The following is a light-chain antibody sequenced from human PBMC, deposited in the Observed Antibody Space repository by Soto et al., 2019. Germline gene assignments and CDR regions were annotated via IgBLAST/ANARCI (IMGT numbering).Light chain of an antibody. V-gene: IGKV2-28*01. Sequence: EIVLTQSPLSLPVTPGEPASISCRSSQRLLYSNGYNYLVWYLQRPGQSPQLLIYLGSNRASGVPDRFSGSGSGTDFTLKISRVEAEDVGVYYCMQALQTPPTFGGGTKVEIK. CDR1: QRLLYSNGYNY. J-gene: IGKJ4*01. CDR3: MQALQTPPT. CDR2: LGS.